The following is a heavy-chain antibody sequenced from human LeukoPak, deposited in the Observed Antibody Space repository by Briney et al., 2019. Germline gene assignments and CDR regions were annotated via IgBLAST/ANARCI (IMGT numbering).Heavy chain of an antibody. CDR3: TRGSMVRGVIMPFDH. Sequence: PGGSLRLSCAASGFTFSSYAIHWVRQAPGKGLDWVALISYDGGNTYYADSVKGRFTISGDNSKNTLYLQMNSLRPEDTAVYYCTRGSMVRGVIMPFDHWGQGTLVTVSS. CDR2: ISYDGGNT. D-gene: IGHD3-10*01. J-gene: IGHJ4*02. CDR1: GFTFSSYA. V-gene: IGHV3-30*03.